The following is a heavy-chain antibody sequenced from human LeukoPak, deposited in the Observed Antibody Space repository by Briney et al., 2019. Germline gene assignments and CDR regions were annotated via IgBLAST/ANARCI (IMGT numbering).Heavy chain of an antibody. CDR3: AREEYLSGSYVDD. Sequence: ASVKVSCKASGGTFSSYAISWVRQAPGRGLEWIGWINVHKGNTNYAQKFQGRVTMTADTSTSTVYMELRSLTSDDTAVYCAREEYLSGSYVDDWGQGTLVTVSS. V-gene: IGHV1-18*01. CDR1: GGTFSSYA. CDR2: INVHKGNT. D-gene: IGHD3-10*01. J-gene: IGHJ4*02.